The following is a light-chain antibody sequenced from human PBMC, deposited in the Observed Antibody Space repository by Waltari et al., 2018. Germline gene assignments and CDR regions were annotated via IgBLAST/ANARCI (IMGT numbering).Light chain of an antibody. CDR3: CSYTGTTTFLL. J-gene: IGLJ2*01. CDR1: TSDIGPSNI. V-gene: IGLV2-23*02. Sequence: QSALTQPASVSGSPGQSITIPCTGTTSDIGPSNIISWYQQYPGRVPKLIIYEATRRPSWVSDRFSGSKSGNTASLTISGLQAEDEANYYCCSYTGTTTFLLFGGGTKLTVL. CDR2: EAT.